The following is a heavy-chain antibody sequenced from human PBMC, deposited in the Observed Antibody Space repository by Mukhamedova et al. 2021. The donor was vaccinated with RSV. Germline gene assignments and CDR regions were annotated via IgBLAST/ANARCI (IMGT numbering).Heavy chain of an antibody. D-gene: IGHD1-1*01. CDR2: ISSDGART. Sequence: GLEWVAVISSDGARTQFADSVQGRISLSRDNSKNTVSLLLDALRPEDTAVYYCARAQPVIIVPTARSDPGCFDLWGQGTPVTVSS. J-gene: IGHJ4*02. V-gene: IGHV3-30-3*01. CDR3: ARAQPVIIVPTARSDPGCFDL.